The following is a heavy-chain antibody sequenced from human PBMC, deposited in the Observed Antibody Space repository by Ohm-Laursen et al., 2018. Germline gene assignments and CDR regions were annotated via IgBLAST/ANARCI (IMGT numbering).Heavy chain of an antibody. D-gene: IGHD6-19*01. CDR2: ISGSGGST. Sequence: SLRLSCAASGFTFSSYAMSWVRQAPGKGLEWVSAISGSGGSTYYADSVKGRFTISRDNSKNSLYLQMNSLRAEDTAVYYCARAEEYSSGWFDYWGQGTLVTVSS. CDR3: ARAEEYSSGWFDY. CDR1: GFTFSSYA. J-gene: IGHJ4*02. V-gene: IGHV3-23*01.